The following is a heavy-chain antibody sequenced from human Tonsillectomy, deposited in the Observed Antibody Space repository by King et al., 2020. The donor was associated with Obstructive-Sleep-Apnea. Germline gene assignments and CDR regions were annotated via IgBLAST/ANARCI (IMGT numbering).Heavy chain of an antibody. J-gene: IGHJ4*02. Sequence: VQLVESGGGVVQPGTSLRLSCAASGFTFSSYTMHWVRQAPGKGLEWVAVISYDGRNKYYADSVKGRFPVSGDNSKNTLYLQMNSLRADDTAVYYCARVAQSGYSYGPFDYWGQGTLVTVSS. V-gene: IGHV3-30*04. D-gene: IGHD5-18*01. CDR1: GFTFSSYT. CDR2: ISYDGRNK. CDR3: ARVAQSGYSYGPFDY.